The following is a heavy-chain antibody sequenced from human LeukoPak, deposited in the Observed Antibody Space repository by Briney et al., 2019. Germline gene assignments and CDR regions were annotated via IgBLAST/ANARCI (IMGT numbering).Heavy chain of an antibody. J-gene: IGHJ4*02. CDR1: GFTFSNFA. CDR2: ITSTSGIT. Sequence: PGGSLRLSCAASGFTFSNFAMSWVRQAPGKGLEWLSTITSTSGITYYADSVKGRFTISRDNSKNTLYLQMNSLRAEDTAVYYCARGRRDYGDYPYWGQGTLVTVSS. V-gene: IGHV3-23*01. D-gene: IGHD4-17*01. CDR3: ARGRRDYGDYPY.